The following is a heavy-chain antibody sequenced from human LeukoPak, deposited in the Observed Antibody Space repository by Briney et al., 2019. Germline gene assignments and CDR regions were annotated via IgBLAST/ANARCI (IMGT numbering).Heavy chain of an antibody. CDR1: GGSMSSYY. V-gene: IGHV4-59*01. CDR2: IYYSGST. Sequence: SETLSLTCNVSGGSMSSYYWTWIRQPPGKALEWVGYIYYSGSTNYNPSLDSRVTISVDTSKNQFSLKLNSVTGADTAVYYCARGSSLGYYYDYWGQGTLVTVSS. J-gene: IGHJ4*02. CDR3: ARGSSLGYYYDY. D-gene: IGHD1-26*01.